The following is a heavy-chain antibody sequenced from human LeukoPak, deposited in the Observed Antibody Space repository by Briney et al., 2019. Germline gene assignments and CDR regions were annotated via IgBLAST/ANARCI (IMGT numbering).Heavy chain of an antibody. CDR2: TYYRSKWYH. J-gene: IGHJ4*02. V-gene: IGHV6-1*01. D-gene: IGHD2-15*01. CDR1: GDSVSSNSAT. CDR3: ARAPTPDLGLYVYDN. Sequence: SQTLSLTRAISGDSVSSNSATWNWIRQSPSRGLEWLGRTYYRSKWYHDYAVSVKSRISISPDTSKNQFSLQLNSVTPEDTAVYYCARAPTPDLGLYVYDNWGQGTLVTVSS.